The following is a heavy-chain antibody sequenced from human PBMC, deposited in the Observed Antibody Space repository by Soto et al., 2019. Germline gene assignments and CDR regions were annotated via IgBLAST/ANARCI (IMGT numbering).Heavy chain of an antibody. D-gene: IGHD3-22*01. CDR2: IYYSGTT. Sequence: SETLSLTCTVSGGSISSYYWSWIRQPPGKGLEWIGYIYYSGTTSYNPSLKSRVTISVDTSKNQFSLKLSSVTAADTAVYFCARVPYYDSSAFYFYFDSWGQGTLVTVSS. J-gene: IGHJ4*02. V-gene: IGHV4-59*01. CDR1: GGSISSYY. CDR3: ARVPYYDSSAFYFYFDS.